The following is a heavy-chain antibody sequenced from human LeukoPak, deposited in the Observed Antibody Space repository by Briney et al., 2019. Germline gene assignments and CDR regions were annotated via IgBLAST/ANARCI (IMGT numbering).Heavy chain of an antibody. J-gene: IGHJ6*02. CDR1: GFTFDDYA. CDR2: ISGDGGST. Sequence: GGSLRLSCAASGFTFDDYAMHWVRQAPGKGLEWVSLISGDGGSTYYADSVKGRFTISRDNSKNSLYLQMNSLRAEDTALYYCAKDHNHYYYYYGMDVWGQGTTVTVSS. V-gene: IGHV3-43*02. CDR3: AKDHNHYYYYYGMDV.